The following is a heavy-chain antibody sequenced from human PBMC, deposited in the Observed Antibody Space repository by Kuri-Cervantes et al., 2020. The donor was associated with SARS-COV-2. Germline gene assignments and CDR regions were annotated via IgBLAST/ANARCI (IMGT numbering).Heavy chain of an antibody. J-gene: IGHJ4*02. D-gene: IGHD3-10*01. CDR3: ARVGGNWELPFDY. Sequence: SETLSLTCTVSGGSISSYYWSWIRQPPGKGLEWIGYIYYSGGTNYNASLKSRVTISVDTSKNQFSLKLSSVTAADTAVYYCARVGGNWELPFDYWGQGTLVTVSS. V-gene: IGHV4-59*01. CDR1: GGSISSYY. CDR2: IYYSGGT.